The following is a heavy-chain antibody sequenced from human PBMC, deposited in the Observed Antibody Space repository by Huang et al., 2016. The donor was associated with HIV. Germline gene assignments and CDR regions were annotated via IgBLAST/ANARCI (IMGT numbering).Heavy chain of an antibody. CDR1: GYTFTSYA. CDR3: ASSPREVFGVFDY. CDR2: INTNTANP. J-gene: IGHJ4*02. Sequence: QVQLVQSGSELKKPGASVKVSCKASGYTFTSYAMNWVRQAPGQGLDWMGWINTNTANPTCAPVFTGWFVFSLDTSVSTAYLQISSLKAEDTAVYYCASSPREVFGVFDYWGQGTLVTVSS. D-gene: IGHD3-3*01. V-gene: IGHV7-4-1*02.